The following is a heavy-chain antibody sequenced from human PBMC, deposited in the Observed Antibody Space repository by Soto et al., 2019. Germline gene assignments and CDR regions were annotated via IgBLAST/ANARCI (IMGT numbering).Heavy chain of an antibody. CDR3: DRAVAPYCGTWFDP. CDR1: GGSISSSGYS. J-gene: IGHJ5*02. Sequence: SRTMPLTCTVSGGSISSSGYSWGLILKPPGKGLEWIGYIYYSGTSSSNPSLKGRVTISVDKSKTQFSLTLSSVTAADMGVYYCDRAVAPYCGTWFDPWAQGTLVTFSS. CDR2: IYYSGTS. D-gene: IGHD2-21*01. V-gene: IGHV4-30-2*01.